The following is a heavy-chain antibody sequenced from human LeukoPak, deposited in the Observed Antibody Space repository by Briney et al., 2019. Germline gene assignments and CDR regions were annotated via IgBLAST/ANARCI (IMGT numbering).Heavy chain of an antibody. CDR3: ARDRYSSGWYEGVDY. CDR2: IYYSGST. Sequence: SGTLSLTCTVSGGSISSSSYYWGWIRQPPGKGLEWIGSIYYSGSTCYNPSLKSRVTISVDTSKNQFSLKLSSVTAADTAVYYCARDRYSSGWYEGVDYWGQGTLVTVSS. J-gene: IGHJ4*02. V-gene: IGHV4-39*07. D-gene: IGHD6-19*01. CDR1: GGSISSSSYY.